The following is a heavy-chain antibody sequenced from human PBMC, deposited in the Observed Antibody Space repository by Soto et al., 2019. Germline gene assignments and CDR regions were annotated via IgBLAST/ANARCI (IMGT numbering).Heavy chain of an antibody. CDR3: AKRERALTEYYYYYYGMDV. CDR1: VXTFSSYG. V-gene: IGHV3-30*18. D-gene: IGHD7-27*01. CDR2: ISYDGSNK. J-gene: IGHJ6*02. Sequence: PGGSLRLSCAASVXTFSSYGMHWVRQAPGKGLEWVAVISYDGSNKYYADSVKGRFTISRDNSKNTLYLQMNSLRAEDTAVYYCAKRERALTEYYYYYYGMDVWGQGTTVTVSS.